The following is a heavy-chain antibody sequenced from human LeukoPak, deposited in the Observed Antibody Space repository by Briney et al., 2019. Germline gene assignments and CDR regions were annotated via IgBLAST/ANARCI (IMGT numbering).Heavy chain of an antibody. CDR2: IYYSGST. Sequence: PSETLSLTCTVSGGSISSSGYYWGWIRQPPGKGLEWIGSIYYSGSTYYNPSLKSRVTISVDTSKNQFSLKLSSVTAADTAVYYCARHEGGYYDSSGYSGTDYWGQGTLVTVSS. D-gene: IGHD3-22*01. J-gene: IGHJ4*02. CDR1: GGSISSSGYY. CDR3: ARHEGGYYDSSGYSGTDY. V-gene: IGHV4-39*01.